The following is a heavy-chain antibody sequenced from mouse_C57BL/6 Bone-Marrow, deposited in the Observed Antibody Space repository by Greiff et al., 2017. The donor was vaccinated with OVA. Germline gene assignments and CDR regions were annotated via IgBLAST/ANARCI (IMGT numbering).Heavy chain of an antibody. CDR1: GYSITSGYY. Sequence: EVKLQESGPGLVKPSQSLSLTCSVTGYSITSGYYWNWIRQFPGNKLEWMGYISYDGSNNYNPSLKNRISITRATSKNQFFLKLNSVTTEDTATYYCARDGTGRNYFDYWGQGTTLTVSS. CDR2: ISYDGSN. D-gene: IGHD4-1*01. J-gene: IGHJ2*01. CDR3: ARDGTGRNYFDY. V-gene: IGHV3-6*01.